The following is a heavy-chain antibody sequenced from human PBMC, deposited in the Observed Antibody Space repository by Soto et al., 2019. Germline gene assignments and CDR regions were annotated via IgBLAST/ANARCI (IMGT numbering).Heavy chain of an antibody. CDR2: VSYDGRNR. Sequence: GGSLRLSCVGSGFSFGRYGIHWVRQAPGRGLEWVAWVSYDGRNRNYADSLKARLTISRDNSKDTAFLQMNSLRPDDTSVYYCAREYLDHGPDVWGRGTSVTVSS. CDR3: AREYLDHGPDV. CDR1: GFSFGRYG. V-gene: IGHV3-30*03. J-gene: IGHJ6*02.